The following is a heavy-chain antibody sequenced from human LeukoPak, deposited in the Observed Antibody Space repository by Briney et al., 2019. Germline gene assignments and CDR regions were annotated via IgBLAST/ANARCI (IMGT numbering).Heavy chain of an antibody. V-gene: IGHV6-1*01. CDR1: GDSISTNNVA. CDR2: TYYRSKWSF. CDR3: ARWKYTSSDN. J-gene: IGHJ4*02. D-gene: IGHD6-6*01. Sequence: SQTLSLTCAISGDSISTNNVAWNWIRQSPSRGLEWLGRTYYRSKWSFDYAVSVKSRITINADTSKNQFSLQLSSVTPEDTAVNYCARWKYTSSDNWGQGTLVTVSS.